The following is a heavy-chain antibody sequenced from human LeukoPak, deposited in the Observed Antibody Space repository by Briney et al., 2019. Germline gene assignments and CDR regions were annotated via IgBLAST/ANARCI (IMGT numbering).Heavy chain of an antibody. J-gene: IGHJ4*02. CDR3: AKDPTIVIVPVAQFDY. Sequence: GGSLRLSCAASGSTVSSNYMSWVRQAPGKGLEWVSTISGSGGSTNYADSVKGRFTISRDNSKNTLYLHMNSLRAEDTAIYYCAKDPTIVIVPVAQFDYWGQGTLVTVSS. CDR1: GSTVSSNY. D-gene: IGHD2-2*01. CDR2: ISGSGGST. V-gene: IGHV3-23*01.